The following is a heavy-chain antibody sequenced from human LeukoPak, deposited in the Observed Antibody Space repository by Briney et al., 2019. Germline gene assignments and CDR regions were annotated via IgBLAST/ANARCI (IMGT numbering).Heavy chain of an antibody. CDR3: ARDSDYYDSSGYYDY. CDR1: GYSISSGYY. D-gene: IGHD3-22*01. J-gene: IGHJ4*02. Sequence: PSETLSLTCTVSGYSISSGYYWGWIRQPPGKGLEWIGYIYYSGSTNYNPSLKSRVTISVDTSKNQFSLKLSSVTAADTAVYYCARDSDYYDSSGYYDYWGQGTLVTVSS. CDR2: IYYSGST. V-gene: IGHV4-61*01.